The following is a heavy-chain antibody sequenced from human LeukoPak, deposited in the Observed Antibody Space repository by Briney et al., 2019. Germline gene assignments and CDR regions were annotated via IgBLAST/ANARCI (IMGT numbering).Heavy chain of an antibody. Sequence: GGSLRLSCAASGFTFGNYAMNWVRQAPGRGLEWVSAISGSGGSTYYADSVKGRFAISRDNSKNTLYLQMNSLRAEDTAVYYCAKDLAGSGSYSFDYWGQGTLVTVSS. D-gene: IGHD1-26*01. J-gene: IGHJ4*02. CDR3: AKDLAGSGSYSFDY. CDR2: ISGSGGST. CDR1: GFTFGNYA. V-gene: IGHV3-23*01.